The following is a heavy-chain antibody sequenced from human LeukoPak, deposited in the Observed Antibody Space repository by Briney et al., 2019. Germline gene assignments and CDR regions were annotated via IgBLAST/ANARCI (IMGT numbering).Heavy chain of an antibody. CDR3: AREFRGNYDFWSGYYTGILDY. V-gene: IGHV3-7*01. J-gene: IGHJ4*02. Sequence: PGGSLRLSCAASGFTFSSYWMSWVRQAPWKGLEWVANIKQDGSEKYYVDSVKGRFTISRDNAKNSLYLQMNSLRAEDTAVYYCAREFRGNYDFWSGYYTGILDYWGQGTLVTVSS. D-gene: IGHD3-3*01. CDR2: IKQDGSEK. CDR1: GFTFSSYW.